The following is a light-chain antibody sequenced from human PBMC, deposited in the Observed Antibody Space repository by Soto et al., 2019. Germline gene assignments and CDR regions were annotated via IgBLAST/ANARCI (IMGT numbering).Light chain of an antibody. CDR1: QSVDAKY. Sequence: EIVLTQSPGTLSLSPGERATLSCRASQSVDAKYLAWYQQRPGQVPRLLIYGASTRATGIPDRFSGSGSGREYSTTISRLLEQEYSVNYCQQHGFSPRTFGQGTKVEIK. V-gene: IGKV3-20*01. CDR3: QQHGFSPRT. J-gene: IGKJ1*01. CDR2: GAS.